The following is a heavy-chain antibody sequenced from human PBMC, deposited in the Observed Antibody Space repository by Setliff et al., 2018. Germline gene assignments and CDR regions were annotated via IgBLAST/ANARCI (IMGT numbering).Heavy chain of an antibody. CDR3: ARAVSGYDYHYFDK. Sequence: GASVKVSCKTSGYPFVGYFIYWMRQAPGQGLEWVGWIDPKSGRTKYAVKFQGRVTMTRDTSSSTIYMEVNSLTSDDTAVYFCARAVSGYDYHYFDKWGQGTLVTVSS. CDR1: GYPFVGYF. V-gene: IGHV1-2*02. CDR2: IDPKSGRT. D-gene: IGHD5-12*01. J-gene: IGHJ4*02.